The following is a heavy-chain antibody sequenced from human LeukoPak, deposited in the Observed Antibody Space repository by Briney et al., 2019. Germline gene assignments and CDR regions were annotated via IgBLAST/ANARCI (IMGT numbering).Heavy chain of an antibody. Sequence: PGGSLRLSCAASEFTLSTYWMSWVHQAPGKGLEWVAYIKQDGSEKNYVDSVKGRFTISRDNSQNTLYLQMDRLRAEDTAEYFCAKVGAWYPADYWGQGTRVTVSS. V-gene: IGHV3-7*05. J-gene: IGHJ4*02. CDR3: AKVGAWYPADY. D-gene: IGHD2-21*02. CDR1: EFTLSTYW. CDR2: IKQDGSEK.